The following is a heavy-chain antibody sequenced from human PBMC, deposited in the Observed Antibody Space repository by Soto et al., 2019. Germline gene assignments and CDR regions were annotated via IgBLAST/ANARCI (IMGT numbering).Heavy chain of an antibody. Sequence: SLRLSCAASGFTISSNYMSWVRQAPGKGLKSVSVIYSGGSTYYADSVKGRFTISRDDAKNSLYLQMNSLRAEDTAVYYCGRVKYYDSSVYYPPGYWGKGTLVTVSS. D-gene: IGHD3-22*01. CDR1: GFTISSNY. CDR3: GRVKYYDSSVYYPPGY. CDR2: IYSGGST. V-gene: IGHV3-66*01. J-gene: IGHJ4*02.